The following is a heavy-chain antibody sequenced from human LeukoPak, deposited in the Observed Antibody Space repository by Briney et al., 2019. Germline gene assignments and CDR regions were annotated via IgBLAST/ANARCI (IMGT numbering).Heavy chain of an antibody. CDR3: ARRQYYDILTRDAFDI. J-gene: IGHJ3*02. V-gene: IGHV1-2*02. CDR2: INPNSGGT. D-gene: IGHD3-9*01. CDR1: GYTFTGYY. Sequence: ASVKVSCKASGYTFTGYYMHWVRQAPGQGLEWMGWINPNSGGTNYAQKFQGRVTMTRDTSISTAYMELSRLRSDDTAVYYCARRQYYDILTRDAFDIWGQGTMVTVSS.